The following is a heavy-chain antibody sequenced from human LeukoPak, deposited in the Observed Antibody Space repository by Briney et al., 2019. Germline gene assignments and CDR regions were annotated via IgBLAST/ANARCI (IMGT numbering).Heavy chain of an antibody. V-gene: IGHV1-8*03. Sequence: GASVKVSCKASGYTFTSYDINWVRQATGQGLEWMGWMNPNSGNTGYAQKFQGRVTITRNTSISTAYMELSSLRSEDTAVYYCARDGYCSSTSCYGSPGNYYYYYMDVWGKGTTVTISS. CDR2: MNPNSGNT. D-gene: IGHD2-2*03. J-gene: IGHJ6*03. CDR3: ARDGYCSSTSCYGSPGNYYYYYMDV. CDR1: GYTFTSYD.